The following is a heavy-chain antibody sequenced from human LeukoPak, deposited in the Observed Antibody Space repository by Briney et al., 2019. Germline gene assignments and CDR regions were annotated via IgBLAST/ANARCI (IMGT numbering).Heavy chain of an antibody. D-gene: IGHD6-6*01. Sequence: SVKVSCKASGGTFSSYAISWVRQAPGQGLEWMGGIIPIFGTANYAQKFQGRVMITTDESTSTAYMELSSLRSEDTAVYYCATSIAARPVYYYMDVWGKGTTVTVSS. V-gene: IGHV1-69*05. CDR1: GGTFSSYA. CDR3: ATSIAARPVYYYMDV. J-gene: IGHJ6*03. CDR2: IIPIFGTA.